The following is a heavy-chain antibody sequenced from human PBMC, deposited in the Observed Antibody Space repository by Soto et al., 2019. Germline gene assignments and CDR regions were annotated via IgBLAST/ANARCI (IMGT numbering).Heavy chain of an antibody. CDR3: ARDRGIVVVGVTRTAGVDY. CDR2: IWYDGSNK. J-gene: IGHJ4*02. D-gene: IGHD2-15*01. V-gene: IGHV3-33*08. CDR1: GFTFSSYG. Sequence: GGSLRLSCAASGFTFSSYGMHWVRQAPGKGLEWVAVIWYDGSNKYYADSVRGRFTISRDNSKNTLYLQMNSLRAEDTAVYYCARDRGIVVVGVTRTAGVDYWGQGTLVTVSS.